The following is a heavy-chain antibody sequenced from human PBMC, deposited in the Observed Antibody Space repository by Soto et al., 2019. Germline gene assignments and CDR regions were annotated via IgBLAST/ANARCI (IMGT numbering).Heavy chain of an antibody. CDR2: SNSDGGST. D-gene: IGHD1-26*01. V-gene: IGHV3-74*01. CDR3: ATALGWGLFDR. CDR1: GFTCSSYW. Sequence: EVQLVESGGVLVQPGGSLRLSCAASGFTCSSYWMHLGRQAPGKGLVWVSRSNSDGGSTSYADSVNGRFTISRYTAKHPLYPQMNSLRAEDTAVYYCATALGWGLFDRWGQGSLVTFSS. J-gene: IGHJ4*02.